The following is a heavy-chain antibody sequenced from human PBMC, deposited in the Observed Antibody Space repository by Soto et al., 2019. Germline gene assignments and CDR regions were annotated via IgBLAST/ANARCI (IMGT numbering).Heavy chain of an antibody. D-gene: IGHD3-3*01. CDR2: TSYRSKWDH. J-gene: IGHJ6*02. CDR1: GDSVSSNSAA. Sequence: QVQLQQSGPGLVKPSQTLSLTCAISGDSVSSNSAAWNWIRQSPSRGLEWLGRTSYRSKWDHDYAVSVKSRININADTSKNQFALQLNSVTPEDTVVYYCARGGGNGMDVWGQGTTVTVSS. CDR3: ARGGGNGMDV. V-gene: IGHV6-1*01.